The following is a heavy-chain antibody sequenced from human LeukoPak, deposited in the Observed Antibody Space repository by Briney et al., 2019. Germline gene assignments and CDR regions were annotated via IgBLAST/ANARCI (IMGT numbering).Heavy chain of an antibody. CDR2: INPSGGST. CDR3: ARATYSGDYGGPDERYFDY. J-gene: IGHJ4*02. Sequence: ASVKVSCKASGYTFTSYYMHWVRQAPGQGLEWMGIINPSGGSTSYAQKFQGRVTMTRDMSTSTVYMELSSLRSEDTAVYYCARATYSGDYGGPDERYFDYWGQGTLVTVSS. CDR1: GYTFTSYY. D-gene: IGHD4-17*01. V-gene: IGHV1-46*01.